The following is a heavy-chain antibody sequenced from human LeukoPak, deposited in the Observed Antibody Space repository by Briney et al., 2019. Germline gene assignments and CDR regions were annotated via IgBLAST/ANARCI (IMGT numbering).Heavy chain of an antibody. CDR2: ITPILGTA. CDR1: GGTFTSYA. J-gene: IGHJ3*02. D-gene: IGHD3-10*01. CDR3: AGGGPLAAFDI. Sequence: SVKVTCKASGGTFTSYAISWVRQAPGQGIEWMGRITPILGTANSAQKSQDRVKITTDESTSTAYMELSSQRSEDTAVYYCAGGGPLAAFDIWGQGTMVTVSS. V-gene: IGHV1-69*11.